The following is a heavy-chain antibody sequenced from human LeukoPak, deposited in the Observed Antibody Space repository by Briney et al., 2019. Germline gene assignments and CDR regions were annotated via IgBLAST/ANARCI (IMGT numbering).Heavy chain of an antibody. CDR3: ARGGDNWYYFDY. CDR2: INRGGSSP. V-gene: IGHV3-74*01. J-gene: IGHJ4*02. CDR1: GFTFRRYW. Sequence: PGGSLSLSCAASGFTFRRYWMHWVRQAPGKGLVWVSRINRGGSSPNYAASVKGRFTNSRDNAKNTLYLQMNSLRAEDTAVYYCARGGDNWYYFDYWGQGTLVTVSS. D-gene: IGHD1-20*01.